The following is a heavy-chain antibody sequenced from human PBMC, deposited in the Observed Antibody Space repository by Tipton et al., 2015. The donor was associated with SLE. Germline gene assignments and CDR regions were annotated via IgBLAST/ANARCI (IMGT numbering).Heavy chain of an antibody. CDR3: ARGRVAIAAAGNWFDP. D-gene: IGHD6-13*01. CDR2: INHSGST. V-gene: IGHV4-34*01. Sequence: TLSLTCAVYGGSFSGYYWSWIRQPPGKGLEWIGEINHSGSTNYNPSLKSRVTISVDTSKNQFSLKLSSVTAADTAVYYCARGRVAIAAAGNWFDPWGQGTLVTVSS. CDR1: GGSFSGYY. J-gene: IGHJ5*02.